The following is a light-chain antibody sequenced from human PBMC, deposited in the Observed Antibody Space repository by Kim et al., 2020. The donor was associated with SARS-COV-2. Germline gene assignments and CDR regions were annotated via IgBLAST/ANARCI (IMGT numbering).Light chain of an antibody. CDR2: SAS. Sequence: SLSPGERVTLSCRASQTVRSNLAWYQQKPGQTPRLLISSASTRATGVPDRFSGSGSGTEFTLTISSLQSEDFAVYYCQQYNNWPLTFGGGTKLEI. CDR1: QTVRSN. J-gene: IGKJ4*01. V-gene: IGKV3-15*01. CDR3: QQYNNWPLT.